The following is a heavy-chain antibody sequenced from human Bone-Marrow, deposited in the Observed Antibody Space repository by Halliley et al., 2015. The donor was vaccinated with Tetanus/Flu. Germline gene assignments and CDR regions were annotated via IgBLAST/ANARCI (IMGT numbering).Heavy chain of an antibody. V-gene: IGHV3-30-3*02. CDR3: AKDRGRGDYYYYGMDV. J-gene: IGHJ6*02. Sequence: VISNDGSKSYYADSVKGRFTISRDNSNSTLSLQMNSLRPEDTAVYYCAKDRGRGDYYYYGMDVWGQGTTVTVSS. CDR2: ISNDGSKS.